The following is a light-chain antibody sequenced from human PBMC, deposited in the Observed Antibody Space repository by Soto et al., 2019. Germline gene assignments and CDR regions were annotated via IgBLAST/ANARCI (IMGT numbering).Light chain of an antibody. CDR1: QSVSSEK. CDR2: AAS. V-gene: IGKV3-15*01. CDR3: QQYDNWPRT. Sequence: EIVLTQSPGTLSLSPGEGASLSCRASQSVSSEKLAWYQQKPGQAPRLLIYAASSRATGIPARFSGSGPGTQFTLTIASLQSEDFAVFYCQQYDNWPRTFGQGTKVDI. J-gene: IGKJ1*01.